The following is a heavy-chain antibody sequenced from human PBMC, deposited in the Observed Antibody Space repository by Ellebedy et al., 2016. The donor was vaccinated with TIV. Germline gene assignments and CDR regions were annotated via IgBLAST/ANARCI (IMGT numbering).Heavy chain of an antibody. CDR1: GGTFSSYA. D-gene: IGHD6-13*01. Sequence: ASVKVSCKASGGTFSSYAISWVRQAPGQGLEWTGGIIPIFGTANYAQKFQGRVTITADKSTSTAYMELRSLRSDDTAVYYCARGPRSSPATIDYWGQGTLVTVSS. V-gene: IGHV1-69*06. J-gene: IGHJ4*02. CDR3: ARGPRSSPATIDY. CDR2: IIPIFGTA.